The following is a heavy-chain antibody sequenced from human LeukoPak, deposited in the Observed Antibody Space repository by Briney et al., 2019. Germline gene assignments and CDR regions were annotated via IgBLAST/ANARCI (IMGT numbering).Heavy chain of an antibody. CDR2: INPNSGGT. Sequence: GASVKLSCQASGYTFTGYYMHWVRQAPGQGLEWMGWINPNSGGTNYAQKFQGRVTMTRDTSISTAYMELSRLRSDDTAVYYCARSVHIVVVTAIGYWGQGTLVTVSS. J-gene: IGHJ4*02. CDR3: ARSVHIVVVTAIGY. V-gene: IGHV1-2*02. D-gene: IGHD2-21*02. CDR1: GYTFTGYY.